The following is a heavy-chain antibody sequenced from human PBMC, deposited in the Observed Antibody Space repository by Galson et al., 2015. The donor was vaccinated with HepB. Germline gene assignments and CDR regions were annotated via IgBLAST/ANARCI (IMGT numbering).Heavy chain of an antibody. CDR3: ARDQDGYKQNDY. D-gene: IGHD5-24*01. Sequence: SVKVSCKASGGTFSSYAISWVRQAPGQGLEWMGGIIPIFGTANYAQKFQGRVTITADESTSTAYMELSSLRSEDTAVYYCARDQDGYKQNDYWGQGTLVTVSS. CDR1: GGTFSSYA. J-gene: IGHJ4*02. V-gene: IGHV1-69*13. CDR2: IIPIFGTA.